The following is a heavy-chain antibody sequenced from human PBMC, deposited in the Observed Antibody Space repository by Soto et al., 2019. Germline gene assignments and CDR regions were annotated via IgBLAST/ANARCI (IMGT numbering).Heavy chain of an antibody. Sequence: SETLSLTCTVSGGSISSGGYYWSWIRQHPGKGLEWIGYIYYSGSTYYNPSLKSRVTISVDTSKNQFSLKLSSVTAADMAVYYCARQTGIAVAGYFDYWGQGTLVTVSS. CDR2: IYYSGST. V-gene: IGHV4-31*03. CDR1: GGSISSGGYY. CDR3: ARQTGIAVAGYFDY. J-gene: IGHJ4*02. D-gene: IGHD6-19*01.